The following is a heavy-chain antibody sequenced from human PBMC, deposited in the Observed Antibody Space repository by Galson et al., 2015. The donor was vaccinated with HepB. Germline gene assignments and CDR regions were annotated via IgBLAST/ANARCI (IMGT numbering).Heavy chain of an antibody. D-gene: IGHD3-22*01. CDR1: GGPISSSSYY. J-gene: IGHJ2*01. CDR2: IYYSGST. V-gene: IGHV4-39*01. CDR3: ARHGTYYDSSGYYQNGDFAL. Sequence: ETLSLTCTVSGGPISSSSYYWGWIRQPPGKGLELIGSIYYSGSTYYNPSLKSRVTISVDTSKNQFSLKLSSVTAADTAVYYCARHGTYYDSSGYYQNGDFALWGRGTLVTVSS.